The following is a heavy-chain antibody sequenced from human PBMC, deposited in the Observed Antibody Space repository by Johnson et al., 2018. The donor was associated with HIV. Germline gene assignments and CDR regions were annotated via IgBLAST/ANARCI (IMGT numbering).Heavy chain of an antibody. CDR3: ARGWGGQQPI. J-gene: IGHJ3*02. D-gene: IGHD6-13*01. CDR2: IKHDGSEK. V-gene: IGHV3-7*05. CDR1: GFTFSTYW. Sequence: MQLVESGGGLVQPGGSLRLSCVASGFTFSTYWMNWVRQAPGKGPQWLANIKHDGSEKYYEDSVKGRFTISRDKAKNALYLQMNSLRAEDTAIYYCARGWGGQQPIWGQGTMVTVSS.